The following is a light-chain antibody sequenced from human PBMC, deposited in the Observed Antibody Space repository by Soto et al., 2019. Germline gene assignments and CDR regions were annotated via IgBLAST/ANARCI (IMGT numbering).Light chain of an antibody. CDR1: QGIRNG. CDR3: LQHDTCPPV. J-gene: IGKJ2*01. Sequence: DIQMTQSPSTLSASVGDRVTITCRASQGIRNGLGWYQQKLEKAPKRLIYAASILQSGVPSKFSGSGSGTEFTLTISSMQPEDCATDYCLQHDTCPPVLGEVNKLEIK. CDR2: AAS. V-gene: IGKV1-17*01.